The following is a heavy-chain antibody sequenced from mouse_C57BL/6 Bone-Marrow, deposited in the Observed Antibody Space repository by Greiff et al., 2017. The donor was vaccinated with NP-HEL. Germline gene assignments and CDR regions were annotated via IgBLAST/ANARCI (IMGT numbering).Heavy chain of an antibody. J-gene: IGHJ4*01. Sequence: VQLQQPGAELVRPGTSVKLSCKASGYTFTSYWMHWVKQRPGQGLEWIGVIDPSDSYTNYNQKFKGKATLTVDTSSSTAYMQLSSLTSEDSAVYYCASWDGTKAMDYWGQGTSVTVSS. D-gene: IGHD2-14*01. CDR2: IDPSDSYT. V-gene: IGHV1-59*01. CDR3: ASWDGTKAMDY. CDR1: GYTFTSYW.